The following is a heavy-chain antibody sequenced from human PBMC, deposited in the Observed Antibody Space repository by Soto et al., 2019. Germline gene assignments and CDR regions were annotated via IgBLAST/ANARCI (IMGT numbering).Heavy chain of an antibody. Sequence: SETLSLTCSVSGDSINNDDYYWSWIRQPPXKGLEWIGYISNSGSTFHNPSLRGRLSMSIDTSKNQFSLRLTSVTAADTAVYYCARYKVGGSGSYYNARFDPWGQGTLVTVSS. V-gene: IGHV4-30-4*01. CDR2: ISNSGST. CDR3: ARYKVGGSGSYYNARFDP. J-gene: IGHJ5*02. D-gene: IGHD3-10*01. CDR1: GDSINNDDYY.